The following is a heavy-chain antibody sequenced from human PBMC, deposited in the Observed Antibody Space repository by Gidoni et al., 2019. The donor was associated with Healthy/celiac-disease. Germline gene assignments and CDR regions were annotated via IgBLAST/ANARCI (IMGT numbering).Heavy chain of an antibody. Sequence: QVQLQESGPGLVKPSQTLSLTCTVSGGSISRCVYFRCWIRQPPGKGLEWIGYIYYSGSTYYNPSLKSRVTISVDTSKNQFSLKLSSVTAADTAVYYCARSRGYCSSTSCYTIGIFDYWGQGTLVTVSS. V-gene: IGHV4-30-4*01. J-gene: IGHJ4*02. CDR3: ARSRGYCSSTSCYTIGIFDY. D-gene: IGHD2-2*02. CDR2: IYYSGST. CDR1: GGSISRCVYF.